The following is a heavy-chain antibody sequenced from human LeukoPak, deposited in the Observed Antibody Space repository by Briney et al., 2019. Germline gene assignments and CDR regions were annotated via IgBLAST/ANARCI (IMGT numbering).Heavy chain of an antibody. D-gene: IGHD6-13*01. Sequence: SETLSLTXTVSGGSISSGSYYWSRIRQPAGKGLEWIGRIYTSGSTNYNPSLKSRVTISVDTSKNQFSLKLSSVTAADMAVYYCASTGIAAAGSDYWGQGTLVTVSS. CDR2: IYTSGST. CDR1: GGSISSGSYY. J-gene: IGHJ4*02. CDR3: ASTGIAAAGSDY. V-gene: IGHV4-61*02.